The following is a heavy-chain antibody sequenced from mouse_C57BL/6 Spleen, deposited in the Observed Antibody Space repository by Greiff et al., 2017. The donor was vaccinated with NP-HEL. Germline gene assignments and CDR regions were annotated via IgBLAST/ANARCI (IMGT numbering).Heavy chain of an antibody. Sequence: QVQLKESGAELMKPGASVKLSCTATGYTFTGYWIEWVKQRPGHGLEWIGEILPGSGSTNYNEKFKGKATFTADTSSNTAYMQLSSLTTEDSAIYYCARCPYYYGSSYSAMDYWGQGTSVTVSS. CDR3: ARCPYYYGSSYSAMDY. D-gene: IGHD1-1*01. V-gene: IGHV1-9*01. J-gene: IGHJ4*01. CDR1: GYTFTGYW. CDR2: ILPGSGST.